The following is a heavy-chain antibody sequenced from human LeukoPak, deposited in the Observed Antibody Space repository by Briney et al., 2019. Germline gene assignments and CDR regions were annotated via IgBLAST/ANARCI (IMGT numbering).Heavy chain of an antibody. D-gene: IGHD2-2*01. Sequence: PGGSLRLSCAASGFTFSTYGMHWVRQAPGKGLEWVAVIWFDGSNKYYADSVKGRFTISRDNSKDTLYLQMNSLRAEDTAVYYCAKVRGYCSSTSCKDYWGQGTLVTVSS. CDR2: IWFDGSNK. J-gene: IGHJ4*02. V-gene: IGHV3-33*06. CDR3: AKVRGYCSSTSCKDY. CDR1: GFTFSTYG.